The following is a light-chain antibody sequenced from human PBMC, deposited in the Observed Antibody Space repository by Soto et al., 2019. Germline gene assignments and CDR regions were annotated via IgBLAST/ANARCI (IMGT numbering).Light chain of an antibody. Sequence: PGDRATLSCRASQSVSSHFAWYQQKSGQAPRLLIYDASKRATGIPARFSGSGSGTDFTLTISSLEPEDFAVYYCQQRSNWPTFGQGTRLEIK. CDR3: QQRSNWPT. CDR1: QSVSSH. V-gene: IGKV3-11*01. CDR2: DAS. J-gene: IGKJ5*01.